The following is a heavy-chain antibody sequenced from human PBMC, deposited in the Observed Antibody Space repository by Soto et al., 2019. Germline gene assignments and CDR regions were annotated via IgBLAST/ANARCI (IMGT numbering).Heavy chain of an antibody. CDR1: GGSVSSGSYY. J-gene: IGHJ6*02. Sequence: PSETLSLTCTVSGGSVSSGSYYWSWIRQPPWKGLEWIGYIYYSGSTNYNPSLKSRVTISVDTSKNQFSLKLSSVTAADTAVYYCASYPYYDFWSGPTIEGPGYYYYGMDVWGQGXTVTVYS. CDR3: ASYPYYDFWSGPTIEGPGYYYYGMDV. V-gene: IGHV4-61*01. CDR2: IYYSGST. D-gene: IGHD3-3*01.